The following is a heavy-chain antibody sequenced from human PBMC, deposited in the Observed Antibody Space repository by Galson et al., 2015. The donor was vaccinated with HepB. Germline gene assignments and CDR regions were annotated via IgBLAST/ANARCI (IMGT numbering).Heavy chain of an antibody. V-gene: IGHV3-21*01. CDR1: GFMFSSYS. CDR3: ARDREGSAHWEVVKYYFDY. J-gene: IGHJ4*02. Sequence: SLRLSCAASGFMFSSYSMNWVRQAPGKGLEWVSSISSRSSYIYYADSVKGRFTISRDNAKNSVYLQMNGLRAEDTAVYYCARDREGSAHWEVVKYYFDYWGQGTLVTVSS. D-gene: IGHD1-26*01. CDR2: ISSRSSYI.